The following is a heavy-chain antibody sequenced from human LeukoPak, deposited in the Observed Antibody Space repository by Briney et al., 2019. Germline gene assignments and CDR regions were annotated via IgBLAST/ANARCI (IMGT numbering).Heavy chain of an antibody. J-gene: IGHJ5*02. CDR1: GFSFNNYA. Sequence: PGGSLRLSCAASGFSFNNYAMTWVRPARGKGLEWVSSLSDSGGSAYYADSVKGRFTISRDNSKNTLYLQMNSLRAEDTAVYYCAKEKRVAAAGTMDVLGWFDPWGQGTLVTVSS. V-gene: IGHV3-23*01. CDR2: LSDSGGSA. D-gene: IGHD6-13*01. CDR3: AKEKRVAAAGTMDVLGWFDP.